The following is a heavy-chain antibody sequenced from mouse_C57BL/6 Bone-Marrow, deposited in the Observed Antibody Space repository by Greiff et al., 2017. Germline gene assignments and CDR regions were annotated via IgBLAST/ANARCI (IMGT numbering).Heavy chain of an antibody. Sequence: DVMLVESGGGLVKPGGSLTLSCAASGFTFSDYGMPWVRQATEKGLEWVAYISSCSSTIYYADTVKGRFTISRDNAKSTVFMQVRSLRSEDTAMYYCASSYDCVEFDYWGQGTTLTVAS. CDR1: GFTFSDYG. J-gene: IGHJ2*01. CDR3: ASSYDCVEFDY. CDR2: ISSCSSTI. V-gene: IGHV5-17*01. D-gene: IGHD2-4*01.